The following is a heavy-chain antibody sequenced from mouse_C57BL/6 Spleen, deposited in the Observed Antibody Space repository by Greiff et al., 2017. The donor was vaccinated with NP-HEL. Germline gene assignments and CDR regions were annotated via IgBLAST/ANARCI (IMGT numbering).Heavy chain of an antibody. CDR1: GFNIKDDY. V-gene: IGHV14-4*01. J-gene: IGHJ3*01. CDR2: IDPENGDT. CDR3: TTGEPWAY. Sequence: VQLQQSGAELVRPGASVKLSCTASGFNIKDDYMHWVKQRPEQGLEWIGWIDPENGDTEYASKFQGKATITADTSSNTAYLQLSSLTSEDTAVYYCTTGEPWAYWGPGTLVTVSA.